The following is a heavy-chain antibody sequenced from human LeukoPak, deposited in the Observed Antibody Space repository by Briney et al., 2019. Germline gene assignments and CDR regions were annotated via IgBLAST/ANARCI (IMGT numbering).Heavy chain of an antibody. D-gene: IGHD6-13*01. CDR1: GFTFSSYG. Sequence: TGKSLRLSCAASGFTFSSYGMHWVRQAPGKGLEWVAVIWYDGRNKHYADSVKGRFTISRDNARNTLFLQMNSLRAEDTAVYYCARGPYSSSSGSGDYWGQGTLVTVSS. CDR3: ARGPYSSSSGSGDY. V-gene: IGHV3-33*01. CDR2: IWYDGRNK. J-gene: IGHJ4*02.